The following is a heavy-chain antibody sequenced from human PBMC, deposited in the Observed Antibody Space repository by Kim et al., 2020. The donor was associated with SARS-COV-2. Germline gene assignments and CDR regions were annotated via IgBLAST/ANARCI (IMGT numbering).Heavy chain of an antibody. CDR2: INHSGST. Sequence: SETLSLTCAVSGGSFSGYYWSWIRQPPGKGLEWIWEINHSGSTNYNPSLKSRVTISVDTSKNQFSLKLSSVTAADTAVYYCARDQGGWLLPAAIPGGLDYWGQGTLVTVSS. D-gene: IGHD2-2*02. J-gene: IGHJ4*02. CDR3: ARDQGGWLLPAAIPGGLDY. CDR1: GGSFSGYY. V-gene: IGHV4-34*01.